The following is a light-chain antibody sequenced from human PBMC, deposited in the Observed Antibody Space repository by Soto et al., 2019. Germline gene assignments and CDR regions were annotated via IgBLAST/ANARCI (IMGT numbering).Light chain of an antibody. CDR2: GAS. Sequence: VVLTQSPATLSLSPGERATLSCRANQPVSANYLAWYQQKPGQAPRLLIYGASSRATGIPDRLSGSGSGTAFTLTIRRMEPEDFAVFFCRQYGSSPFTFGPGTKVDIK. J-gene: IGKJ3*01. V-gene: IGKV3-20*01. CDR1: QPVSANY. CDR3: RQYGSSPFT.